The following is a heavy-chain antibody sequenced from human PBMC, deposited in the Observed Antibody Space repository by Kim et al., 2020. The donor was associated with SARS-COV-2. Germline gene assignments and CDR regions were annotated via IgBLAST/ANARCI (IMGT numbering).Heavy chain of an antibody. CDR1: GYTFTGYY. V-gene: IGHV1-2*04. CDR2: INPKSGGT. Sequence: ASVKVSCKASGYTFTGYYMHWVRQAPGQGLEWMGWINPKSGGTNYAQKFQGWFTMTRDTSISTVYMELSRLRSDDTAVYYCARDLDGMDVWGQGTTVTVSS. CDR3: ARDLDGMDV. J-gene: IGHJ6*02.